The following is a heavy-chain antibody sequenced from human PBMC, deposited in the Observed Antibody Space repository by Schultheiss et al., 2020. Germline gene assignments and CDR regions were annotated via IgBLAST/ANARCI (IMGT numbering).Heavy chain of an antibody. D-gene: IGHD4-17*01. J-gene: IGHJ6*02. V-gene: IGHV1-46*01. CDR3: ARAPGAVTSYYYYGMDV. Sequence: ASVKVSCKASGYTLTTYYMHWVRQAPGQGLEWMGWIIPIFGTANYAQKFQGRVTMTRDTSTSTVYMELSSLRSEDTAVYYCARAPGAVTSYYYYGMDVWGQGTTVTVSS. CDR2: IIPIFGTA. CDR1: GYTLTTYY.